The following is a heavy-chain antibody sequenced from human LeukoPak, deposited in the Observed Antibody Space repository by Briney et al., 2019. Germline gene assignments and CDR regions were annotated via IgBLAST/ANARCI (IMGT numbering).Heavy chain of an antibody. CDR2: INRGST. CDR3: ASGHSGYELDYYYYYMDV. Sequence: SETLSLPCAVYGGSFSGYYWNWIRQPPGKGLEWIGEINRGSTKYNPSLKSRVTISVDTSKNQFSLKLSSVTAADTAVYYCASGHSGYELDYYYYYMDVWGKGTTVTVSS. CDR1: GGSFSGYY. D-gene: IGHD5-12*01. V-gene: IGHV4-34*01. J-gene: IGHJ6*03.